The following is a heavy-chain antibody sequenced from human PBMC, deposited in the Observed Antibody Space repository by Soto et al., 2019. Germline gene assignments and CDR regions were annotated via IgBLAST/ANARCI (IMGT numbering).Heavy chain of an antibody. CDR1: GYTFTGYY. CDR2: INPNSGGT. Sequence: GASVKVSCKASGYTFTGYYMHWVRQAPGQGLEWMGWINPNSGGTNYAQKFQGWVTMTRDTSISTAYMELSRPRSDDTAVYYCARGFYYYYYGMDVWGQGTTVTVSS. CDR3: ARGFYYYYYGMDV. J-gene: IGHJ6*02. V-gene: IGHV1-2*04.